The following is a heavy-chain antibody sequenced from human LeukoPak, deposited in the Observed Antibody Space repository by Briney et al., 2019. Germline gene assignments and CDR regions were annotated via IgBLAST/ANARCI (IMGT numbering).Heavy chain of an antibody. Sequence: ASVTVSCKASGYTLTVYYMNWVRQAPGQGLEWMGWINPNSGGTNYAQRFQDRVTMTRDTSISTAYMELSRLRSDDTAVYFCARYSSSSRGNWFDPWGQGTLVTVSS. V-gene: IGHV1-2*02. CDR1: GYTLTVYY. CDR3: ARYSSSSRGNWFDP. CDR2: INPNSGGT. J-gene: IGHJ5*02. D-gene: IGHD6-6*01.